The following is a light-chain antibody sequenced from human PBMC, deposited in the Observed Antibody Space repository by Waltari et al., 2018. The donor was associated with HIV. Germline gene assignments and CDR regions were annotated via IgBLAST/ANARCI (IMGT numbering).Light chain of an antibody. CDR1: SGSIASNY. V-gene: IGLV6-57*01. J-gene: IGLJ2*01. Sequence: NFMLTQPHSVSESPGKTVTISCTRSSGSIASNYVQWYQQRPGSSPPTVIYEDNQRPSGVPGRFSGSIDSSSNSASLTISGLKTEDEADYYCQSYDSSNHVVFGGGTKLTVL. CDR3: QSYDSSNHVV. CDR2: EDN.